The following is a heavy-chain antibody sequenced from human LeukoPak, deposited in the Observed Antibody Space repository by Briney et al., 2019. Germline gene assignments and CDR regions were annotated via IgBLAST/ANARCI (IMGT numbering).Heavy chain of an antibody. V-gene: IGHV4-39*07. CDR2: IYYSGST. CDR3: AKTGSTIAARPPDY. D-gene: IGHD6-6*01. J-gene: IGHJ4*02. CDR1: GGSISSSRYY. Sequence: SETLSLTCTVSGGSISSSRYYWGWIRQPPGKGLEWFGSIYYSGSTYYNPSLKSRVTISLDSSKNQFSLKLTSVTAADTAVYYCAKTGSTIAARPPDYWGQGSLVTVSP.